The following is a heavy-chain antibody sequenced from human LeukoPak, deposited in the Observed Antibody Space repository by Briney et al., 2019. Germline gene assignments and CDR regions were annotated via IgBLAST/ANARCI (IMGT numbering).Heavy chain of an antibody. CDR2: ISYDGSNK. D-gene: IGHD2-2*01. V-gene: IGHV3-30*18. CDR1: GFTFSSFG. Sequence: GRSLRLSCAASGFTFSSFGMHWVRQAPGKGLEWVAVISYDGSNKYYADSVKGRFTISRDNSKNTLYLQMNSLRAEETAVYYCAKDRLSAAASRYYGKEVGAQGTTVTVSS. J-gene: IGHJ6*02. CDR3: AKDRLSAAASRYYGKEV.